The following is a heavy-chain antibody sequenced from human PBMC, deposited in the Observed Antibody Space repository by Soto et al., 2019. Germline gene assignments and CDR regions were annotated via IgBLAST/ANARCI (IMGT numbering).Heavy chain of an antibody. CDR1: EFTFSNFA. Sequence: QVQLVESGGGVVQPGRSLRLSCAASEFTFSNFAIHWVRQAPGKGLEWVAVISYEGSNKYYGDSVKGRFTISRDNSKNTLYLQMNSLRVEDTAVYYCVTENYYDSSGYYYVGDYWGQGTLVTVSS. D-gene: IGHD3-22*01. V-gene: IGHV3-30*03. CDR2: ISYEGSNK. J-gene: IGHJ4*02. CDR3: VTENYYDSSGYYYVGDY.